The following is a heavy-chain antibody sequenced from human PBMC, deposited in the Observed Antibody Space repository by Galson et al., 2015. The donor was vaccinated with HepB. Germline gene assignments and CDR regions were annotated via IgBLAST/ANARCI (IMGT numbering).Heavy chain of an antibody. CDR2: VRFDGSNK. CDR3: AKSGPREGSGWYGPPKERNYCGMDV. Sequence: SLRLSCAVSGVTFSDYGLHWIRQAPGEGPEWVAFVRFDGSNKYYADSVKGRFTISRDNSKNTLYLQMNSLRAEDTAVYYCAKSGPREGSGWYGPPKERNYCGMDVWGQGTTVTVSS. D-gene: IGHD6-19*01. J-gene: IGHJ6*02. CDR1: GVTFSDYG. V-gene: IGHV3-30*02.